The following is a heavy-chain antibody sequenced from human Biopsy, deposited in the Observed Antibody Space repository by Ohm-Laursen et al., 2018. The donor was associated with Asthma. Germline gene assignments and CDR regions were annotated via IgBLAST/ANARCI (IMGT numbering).Heavy chain of an antibody. J-gene: IGHJ3*02. CDR1: GFTFGNFW. CDR2: INGDGSQK. D-gene: IGHD4-23*01. Sequence: GSLRLSCAASGFTFGNFWMSWGRQTPGKGLEWVATINGDGSQKSYVDPVTGRFTISRDNSKNSLHLEMNSLRAEDAALYYCAKGFGGRVPTENAFDIWGQGTLVTVSS. V-gene: IGHV3-7*03. CDR3: AKGFGGRVPTENAFDI.